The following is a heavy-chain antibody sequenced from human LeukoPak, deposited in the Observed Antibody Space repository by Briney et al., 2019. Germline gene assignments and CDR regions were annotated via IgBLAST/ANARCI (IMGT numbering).Heavy chain of an antibody. D-gene: IGHD1-14*01. J-gene: IGHJ6*03. CDR3: ARAGPLYYYYYMDV. V-gene: IGHV4-59*08. CDR2: IYYSGST. Sequence: SETLSLTCTVSGGSISSYYWSWIRQPPGKGLEWIGYIYYSGSTYYNPSLKSRVTISVDTSKNQFSLKLSSVTAADTAVYYCARAGPLYYYYYMDVWGKGTTVTVSS. CDR1: GGSISSYY.